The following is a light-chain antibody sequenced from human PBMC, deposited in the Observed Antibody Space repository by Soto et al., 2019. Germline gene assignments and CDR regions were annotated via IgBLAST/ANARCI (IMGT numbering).Light chain of an antibody. CDR3: QQRSNWLYT. V-gene: IGKV3-11*01. CDR1: QSVSSY. J-gene: IGKJ2*01. CDR2: DAS. Sequence: EIVLTQSPATLSFSPEERATLSCRASQSVSSYLAWYQQKPGQAPRLLIYDASNRATGIPARFSGSGSGTDFPLTISSLEPEDFAFYYCQQRSNWLYTFGQGTKLEIK.